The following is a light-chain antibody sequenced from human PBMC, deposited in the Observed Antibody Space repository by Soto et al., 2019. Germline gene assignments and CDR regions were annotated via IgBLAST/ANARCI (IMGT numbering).Light chain of an antibody. Sequence: IVMTQSPDTLSVSPGDRATLTCRASESVRNNLAWYQRRPGQAPRLLIYAASTRATHIPASFSGSGSGTEFTLPISSLQAEDFAVYYCQQYVNWPPWTFGQGTKVEIK. V-gene: IGKV3-15*01. CDR2: AAS. J-gene: IGKJ1*01. CDR1: ESVRNN. CDR3: QQYVNWPPWT.